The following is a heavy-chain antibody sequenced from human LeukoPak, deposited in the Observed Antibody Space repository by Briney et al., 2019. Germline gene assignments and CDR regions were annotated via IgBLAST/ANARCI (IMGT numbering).Heavy chain of an antibody. Sequence: QSGGSLRLSCAVSRFTFGNYWMSWVRQTPGQGPEWVANIKRDGSERYYVDSVKGRFTISRDNAKSSLFLEMSSLRVEDTAVYYCARTTSFMFYYWGQGTLVTVSS. V-gene: IGHV3-7*03. D-gene: IGHD1-1*01. CDR3: ARTTSFMFYY. J-gene: IGHJ4*02. CDR2: IKRDGSER. CDR1: RFTFGNYW.